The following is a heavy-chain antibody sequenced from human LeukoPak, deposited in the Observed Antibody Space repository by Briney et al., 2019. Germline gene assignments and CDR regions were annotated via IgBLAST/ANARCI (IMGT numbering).Heavy chain of an antibody. CDR1: GLTFSSHG. V-gene: IGHV3-30*03. CDR3: ARERKYGDNSDAFDI. CDR2: ISNDGTIK. Sequence: GRSLRLSCAASGLTFSSHGMHWVRQAPGKGLEWVAVISNDGTIKNYGDSVKGRFTISRDNAKNSLYLQMNSLRAEDTAVYYCARERKYGDNSDAFDIWGQGTMVTVSS. J-gene: IGHJ3*02. D-gene: IGHD4-23*01.